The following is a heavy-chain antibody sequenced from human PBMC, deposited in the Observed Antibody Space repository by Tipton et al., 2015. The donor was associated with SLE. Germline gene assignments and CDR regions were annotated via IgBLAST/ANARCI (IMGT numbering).Heavy chain of an antibody. CDR1: GGSISSGSYY. CDR3: ASQNGEGYCSGGSCPGD. D-gene: IGHD2-15*01. V-gene: IGHV4-39*07. J-gene: IGHJ4*02. CDR2: IYYSGST. Sequence: LRLSCTVSGGSISSGSYYWGWIRQPPGKGLEWIGSIYYSGSTYYNPSLKSRVTISVDTSKNQFSLKLSSVTAADTAVYYCASQNGEGYCSGGSCPGDWGQGTLVTVSS.